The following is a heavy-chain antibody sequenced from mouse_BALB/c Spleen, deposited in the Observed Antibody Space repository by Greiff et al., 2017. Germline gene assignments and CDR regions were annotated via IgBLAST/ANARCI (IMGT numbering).Heavy chain of an antibody. CDR1: GFTFSSYA. Sequence: EVKLMESGGGLVKPGGSLKLSCAASGFTFSSYAMSWVRQSPEKRLEWVAEISSGGSYTYYPDTVTGRFTISRDNAKNTLYLEMSSLRSEDTAMYYCARDHYGSLYFDYWGQGTTLTVSS. CDR3: ARDHYGSLYFDY. J-gene: IGHJ2*01. V-gene: IGHV5-9-4*01. D-gene: IGHD2-2*01. CDR2: ISSGGSYT.